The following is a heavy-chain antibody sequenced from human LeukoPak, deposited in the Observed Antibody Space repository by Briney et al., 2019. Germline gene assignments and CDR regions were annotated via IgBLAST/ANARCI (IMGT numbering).Heavy chain of an antibody. D-gene: IGHD2-2*02. CDR1: GYTFTGYY. V-gene: IGHV1-2*02. CDR3: ARSRGPAAIIIDY. CDR2: INPNSGGT. Sequence: ASVKVSCKASGYTFTGYYMHWVRQAPVQGLEWMGWINPNSGGTKYAQKFQGRVTMTRDTSISTAYMELSRLRSDDTAVYYCARSRGPAAIIIDYWGQGTLVTVSS. J-gene: IGHJ4*02.